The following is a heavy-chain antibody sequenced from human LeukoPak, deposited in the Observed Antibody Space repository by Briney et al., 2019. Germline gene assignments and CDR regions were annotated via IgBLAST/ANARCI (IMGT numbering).Heavy chain of an antibody. J-gene: IGHJ4*02. CDR3: AKRGVVIRGLLVIGYHQEAYHYDF. CDR2: INIGGTNT. CDR1: GFTFNDYY. D-gene: IGHD3-10*01. V-gene: IGHV3-11*01. Sequence: GGSLRLSCAASGFTFNDYYMSWIRQAPGKGLEWLSYINIGGTNTHYADSVKGRFTISRDNAKKSLYLEMNNLRAEGTAVYFCAKRGVVIRGLLVIGYHQEAYHYDFWGQGVLVTVSS.